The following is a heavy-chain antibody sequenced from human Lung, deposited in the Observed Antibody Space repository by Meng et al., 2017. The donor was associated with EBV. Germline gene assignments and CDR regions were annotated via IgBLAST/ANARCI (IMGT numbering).Heavy chain of an antibody. D-gene: IGHD2-2*01. CDR3: ARGGTSSAPFDY. CDR2: INYSGIT. V-gene: IGHV4-34*01. CDR1: GRSFSSSY. Sequence: VELPQWGAGLLKPSETPSLTCGVSGRSFSSSYWSWIRQPPGKGLEWIGQINYSGITNYNPSLKSRVTISVDTSKNQFSLSLNPVTAADTAVYYCARGGTSSAPFDYWGQGTLVTVSS. J-gene: IGHJ4*02.